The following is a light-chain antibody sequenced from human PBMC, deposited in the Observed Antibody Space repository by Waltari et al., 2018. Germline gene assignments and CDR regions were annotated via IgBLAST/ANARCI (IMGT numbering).Light chain of an antibody. CDR2: KSF. CDR3: QQYNIWPYT. V-gene: IGKV1-5*03. J-gene: IGKJ2*01. CDR1: QRISNW. Sequence: DIQMTQSPSTLSASVGDRVTITCRASQRISNWLAWYQQKPGKAPKFLIYKSFTLQSGVPSRFSGSGSETEFSLTIRSLQPDEFATYYCQQYNIWPYTFGQGTTLEI.